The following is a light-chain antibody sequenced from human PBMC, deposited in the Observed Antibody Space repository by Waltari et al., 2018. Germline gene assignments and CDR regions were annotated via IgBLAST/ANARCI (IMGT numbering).Light chain of an antibody. CDR3: CSYAGSYTVI. CDR1: SSDVDTYNY. Sequence: QSALTQPRSVSGSPGQSVTISCTGTSSDVDTYNYVSWYQQYPGKPPKLMIYDVSKRPSGVPDRFSGSKSGNTASLTISGLQADDEADYYCCSYAGSYTVIFGGGTMVTVL. J-gene: IGLJ2*01. CDR2: DVS. V-gene: IGLV2-11*01.